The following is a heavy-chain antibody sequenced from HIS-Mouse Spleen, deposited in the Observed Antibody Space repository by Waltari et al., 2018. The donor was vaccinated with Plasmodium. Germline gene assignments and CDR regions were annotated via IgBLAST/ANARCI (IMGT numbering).Heavy chain of an antibody. D-gene: IGHD1-26*01. Sequence: EVQLVESGGGLVQPGGSLRLSCAAPGFTVSINYMSWVRQAPGKGLEWVSVIYSGGSTYYADSVKGRFTISRDNSKNTLYLQMNSLRAEDTAVYYCATPRVGGSYFDYWGQGTLVTVSS. V-gene: IGHV3-66*01. CDR2: IYSGGST. CDR1: GFTVSINY. CDR3: ATPRVGGSYFDY. J-gene: IGHJ4*02.